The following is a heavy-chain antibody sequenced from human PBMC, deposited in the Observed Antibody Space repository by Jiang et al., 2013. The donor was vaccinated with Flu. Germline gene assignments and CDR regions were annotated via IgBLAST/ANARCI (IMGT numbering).Heavy chain of an antibody. V-gene: IGHV3-64*01. Sequence: VQLLESGGGLVQPGGSLRLSCAASGFTFSSYAMHWVRQAPGKGLEYVSAISSNGGSTYYANSVKGRFTISRDNSKNTLYLQMGSLRAEDMAVYYCARGSRDGYNFLVLDYWGQGTLVTVSS. D-gene: IGHD5-24*01. CDR2: ISSNGGST. J-gene: IGHJ4*02. CDR1: GFTFSSYA. CDR3: ARGSRDGYNFLVLDY.